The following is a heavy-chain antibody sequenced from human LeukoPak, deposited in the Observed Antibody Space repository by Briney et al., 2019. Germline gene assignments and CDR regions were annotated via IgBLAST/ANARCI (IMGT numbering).Heavy chain of an antibody. CDR2: IKQDGSEK. CDR3: AREGGGAFDI. V-gene: IGHV3-7*01. J-gene: IGHJ3*02. Sequence: ETLSLTCAVYGGSFSGYYWSWIRQAPGKGLEWVANIKQDGSEKYYVDSVKGRFTISRDNAKNSLYLQMNSLRAEDTAVYYCAREGGGAFDIWGQGTMVTVSS. D-gene: IGHD3-16*01. CDR1: GGSFSGYY.